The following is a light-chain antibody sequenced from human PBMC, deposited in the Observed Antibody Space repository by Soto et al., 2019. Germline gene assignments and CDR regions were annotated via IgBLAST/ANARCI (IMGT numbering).Light chain of an antibody. CDR2: KAS. J-gene: IGKJ1*01. Sequence: DIQMTQSPSTLSGSVGDRVTITCRASQTISSWLAWYQQKPGKAPKLLIYKASTLKSGVPSRFSGSGSGTEYTLTISSPQPDDFATYYCQHYNSYWTFGQGTKVAIK. CDR3: QHYNSYWT. CDR1: QTISSW. V-gene: IGKV1-5*03.